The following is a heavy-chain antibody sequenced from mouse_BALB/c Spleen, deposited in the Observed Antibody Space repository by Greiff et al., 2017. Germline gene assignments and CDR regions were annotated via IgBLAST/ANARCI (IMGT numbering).Heavy chain of an antibody. D-gene: IGHD2-14*01. CDR3: AGVRRGYYAMDY. CDR1: GYTFTDYN. V-gene: IGHV1S29*02. Sequence: EVKVVESGPELVKPGASVKISCKASGYTFTDYNMHWVKQSHGKSLEWIGYIYPYNGGTGYNQKFKSKATLTVDNSSSTAYMELRSLTSEDSAVYYCAGVRRGYYAMDYWGQGTSVTVSS. J-gene: IGHJ4*01. CDR2: IYPYNGGT.